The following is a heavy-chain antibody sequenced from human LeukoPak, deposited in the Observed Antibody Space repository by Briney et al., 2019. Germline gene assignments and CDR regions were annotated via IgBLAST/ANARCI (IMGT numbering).Heavy chain of an antibody. CDR1: GFTFSSYW. Sequence: GGSLRLSCAASGFTFSSYWMTWVRQAPGKGLEWVANIKQDGSEKYYVDSVKGRFTISRDNAENSLYLQMNSLRAEDTAVYYCARDGGYCSSASCYDRLDYWGQGTLVTVSS. J-gene: IGHJ4*02. V-gene: IGHV3-7*04. CDR3: ARDGGYCSSASCYDRLDY. D-gene: IGHD2-2*01. CDR2: IKQDGSEK.